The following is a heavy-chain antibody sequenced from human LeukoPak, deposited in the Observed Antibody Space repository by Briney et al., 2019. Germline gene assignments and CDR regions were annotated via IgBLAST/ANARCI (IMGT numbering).Heavy chain of an antibody. J-gene: IGHJ4*02. CDR2: ISNDGNNK. D-gene: IGHD3-3*01. Sequence: GRSLRLSCAASGFTFSNYGMHWVRQAPGKGLEWVAVISNDGNNKNYVDSVKGRFTISRDNSKNTLYLQMNSLRAEDTAVYYCARDENGRFDFDYWGQGTLVTVSS. CDR1: GFTFSNYG. CDR3: ARDENGRFDFDY. V-gene: IGHV3-30*03.